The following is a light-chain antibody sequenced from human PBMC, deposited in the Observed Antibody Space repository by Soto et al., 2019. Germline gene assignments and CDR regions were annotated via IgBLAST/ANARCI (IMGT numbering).Light chain of an antibody. CDR2: DVS. V-gene: IGLV2-14*01. J-gene: IGLJ2*01. CDR1: SSDVGDYNY. CDR3: SSDSGRSNSVV. Sequence: QSVLTQPASVSGSPGQSITISCTGSSSDVGDYNYVSWYQQHPDKAPKLMIYDVSNRPSGVSDRFSGSKSGNTASLTISGLQTEDEGDYSCSSDSGRSNSVVFGVENQLTVL.